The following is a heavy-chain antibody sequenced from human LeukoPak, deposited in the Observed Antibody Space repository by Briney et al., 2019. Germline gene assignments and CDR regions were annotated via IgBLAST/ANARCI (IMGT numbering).Heavy chain of an antibody. CDR2: THYSGST. V-gene: IGHV4-59*08. CDR1: GGSISSYY. J-gene: IGHJ4*02. CDR3: ARQLYSNYNYFDY. Sequence: SETLSLTCTVSGGSISSYYWSWIRQPPGQGLEWIGYTHYSGSTNYNPSLKRRVAISGDTSENRFSLRLSSVTAADTAVYYCARQLYSNYNYFDYWGQGALVTVSS. D-gene: IGHD4-11*01.